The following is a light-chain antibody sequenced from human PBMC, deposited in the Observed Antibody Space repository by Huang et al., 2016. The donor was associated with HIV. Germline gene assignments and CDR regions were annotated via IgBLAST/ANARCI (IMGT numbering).Light chain of an antibody. J-gene: IGKJ2*01. CDR1: ESLVYSDGNTY. V-gene: IGKV2-30*01. CDR2: KIA. Sequence: DVVMTQSPLSLPVTLGQPASISCRASESLVYSDGNTYLSWFLQSPGQSPRRLIYKIADRDSGVPDRCSGSGSGTDFTLRISRVEAGDVGVYYCMQGTHWPPTLGQGTKLEIK. CDR3: MQGTHWPPT.